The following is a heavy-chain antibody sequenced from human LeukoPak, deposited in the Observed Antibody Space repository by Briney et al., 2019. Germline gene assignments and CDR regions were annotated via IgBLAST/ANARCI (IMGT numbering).Heavy chain of an antibody. Sequence: GASVKVSCKASGYTFTSYDINWVRQATGQGLEWMGWMNPNSGNTGYAQKFHGRITITSNTSTSTAFVELGSLRPEDTAVYYCARGGASAAARRFDPWGQGTLVTVSS. CDR3: ARGGASAAARRFDP. CDR1: GYTFTSYD. J-gene: IGHJ5*02. CDR2: MNPNSGNT. D-gene: IGHD2-2*01. V-gene: IGHV1-8*01.